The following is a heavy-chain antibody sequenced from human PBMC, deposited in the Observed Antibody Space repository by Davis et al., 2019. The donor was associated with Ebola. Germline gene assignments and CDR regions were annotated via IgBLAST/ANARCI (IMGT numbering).Heavy chain of an antibody. CDR3: TTDSGLRFLEWELISYYYYGMDV. V-gene: IGHV3-53*01. Sequence: GESLKISCVASGFTVTNSYMSWVRQAPGKGLEWVSVIYSGGDTYYADSVKGRFTISRHNSKNTLYLQMNSLKTEDTAVYYCTTDSGLRFLEWELISYYYYGMDVWGQGTTVTVSS. CDR1: GFTVTNSY. D-gene: IGHD3-3*01. J-gene: IGHJ6*02. CDR2: IYSGGDT.